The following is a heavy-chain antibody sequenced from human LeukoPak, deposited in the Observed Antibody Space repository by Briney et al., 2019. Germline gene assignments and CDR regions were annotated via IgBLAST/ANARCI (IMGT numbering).Heavy chain of an antibody. CDR3: ARDIGGMTTEYYFDY. Sequence: GGSLRLSCAASGFTFSGNWMHWVRQAPGKGLEWVSHISSSNALIQYADSVKGRFTISRDNAKNSLYLQMNSLRAEDTAVYYCARDIGGMTTEYYFDYWGQGALVTVSS. CDR2: ISSSNALI. J-gene: IGHJ4*02. V-gene: IGHV3-48*04. D-gene: IGHD4-11*01. CDR1: GFTFSGNW.